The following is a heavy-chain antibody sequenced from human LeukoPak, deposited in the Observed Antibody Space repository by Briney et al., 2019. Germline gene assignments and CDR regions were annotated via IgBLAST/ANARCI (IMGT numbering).Heavy chain of an antibody. CDR2: IYYSGNT. J-gene: IGHJ4*02. CDR1: GGSVSSARYY. Sequence: SETLSLTCTVSGGSVSSARYYWSWVRQPPGTGLEWIGFIYYSGNTNYNPSLKSRVTISVDPSKNQFSLRLRSVTAADTAVYFCARAILQGAYQFRNWGQGTLVTVSS. CDR3: ARAILQGAYQFRN. V-gene: IGHV4-61*01. D-gene: IGHD2-2*01.